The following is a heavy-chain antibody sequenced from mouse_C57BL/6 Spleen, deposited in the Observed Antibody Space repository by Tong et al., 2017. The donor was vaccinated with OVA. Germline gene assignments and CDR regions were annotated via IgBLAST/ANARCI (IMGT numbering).Heavy chain of an antibody. CDR1: GYSFTGYF. Sequence: EVQLQESGPELVKPGASVKISCKASGYSFTGYFMNWVMQSHGKSLEWIGRINPYNGDTFYNQKFKGKATLTVDKSSSTAHMELRSLASEDSAVYYCARITTGIFDYWGQGTTLTVSS. V-gene: IGHV1-20*02. CDR3: ARITTGIFDY. D-gene: IGHD1-1*01. CDR2: INPYNGDT. J-gene: IGHJ2*01.